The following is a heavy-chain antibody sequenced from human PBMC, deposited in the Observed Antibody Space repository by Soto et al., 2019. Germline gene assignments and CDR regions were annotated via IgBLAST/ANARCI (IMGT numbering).Heavy chain of an antibody. V-gene: IGHV2-5*02. CDR1: GFSLTTSGVG. CDR2: MYWDDDK. J-gene: IGHJ4*02. Sequence: QITLNESGPTVVKPAEPLTLTCTFSGFSLTTSGVGVGWIRQSPGKAPEWLALMYWDDDKRYSASLKSRLTITKDTSKYQVVLTMASVDPADTATYYCAHRILRTVFGLVTTTAIYFDFWGQGTPVVVSS. CDR3: AHRILRTVFGLVTTTAIYFDF. D-gene: IGHD3-3*01.